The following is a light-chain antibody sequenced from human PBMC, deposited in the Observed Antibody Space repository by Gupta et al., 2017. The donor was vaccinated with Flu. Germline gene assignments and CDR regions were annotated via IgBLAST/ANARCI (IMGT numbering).Light chain of an antibody. J-gene: IGKJ2*01. CDR1: QAISTY. CDR3: HQLNIYPNI. V-gene: IGKV1-9*01. Sequence: DIQLTQSPSSLSASVGDRVTITCRASQAISTYLAWYQQKPGKAPKVLIYAVSTLQRGVPSRFSGSGSGSEFTLTISSLQPEDFPTYYCHQLNIYPNIFGQGTKLEI. CDR2: AVS.